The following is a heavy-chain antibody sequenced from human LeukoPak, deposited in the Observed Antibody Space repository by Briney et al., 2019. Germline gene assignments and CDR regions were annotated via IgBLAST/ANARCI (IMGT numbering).Heavy chain of an antibody. Sequence: QLGGSLRLSCAASGFTFSNSNMNWVRQAPGKGLEWVSYISGSSSSSSTIYYADSVKGRFTISRDNAKNSLYLQMNNLRAEDTAVYYCARISGTTPRYWGQGTLITVSS. J-gene: IGHJ4*02. CDR1: GFTFSNSN. V-gene: IGHV3-48*01. CDR2: ISGSSSSSSTI. CDR3: ARISGTTPRY. D-gene: IGHD3-10*01.